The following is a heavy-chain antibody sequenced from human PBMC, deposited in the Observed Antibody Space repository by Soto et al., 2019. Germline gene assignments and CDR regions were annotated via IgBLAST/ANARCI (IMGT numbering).Heavy chain of an antibody. J-gene: IGHJ4*02. V-gene: IGHV1-69*13. D-gene: IGHD2-8*01. CDR3: ARGVRKWQFDY. Sequence: GXSXKVSWQASGGTXTSYAIGLVRQAPGQGLEWIGGIIPIFGTANYAQKFQGRVTITAEESTSTAYMEMSRLRSEDTAVYYCARGVRKWQFDYWGQGTLGTVS. CDR2: IIPIFGTA. CDR1: GGTXTSYA.